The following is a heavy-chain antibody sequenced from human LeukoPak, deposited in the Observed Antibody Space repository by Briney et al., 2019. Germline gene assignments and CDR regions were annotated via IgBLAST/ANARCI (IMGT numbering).Heavy chain of an antibody. CDR2: ISGDGGST. Sequence: GGSLRLSCAAPGFIFDNYAIHWVRQAPGKGLEWVSLISGDGGSTFYADTVRGRFTISRDNTRKSLSLQMSSLRSEDTALYYCARESETSGWYDYWGQGTLVTVSS. D-gene: IGHD6-19*01. J-gene: IGHJ4*02. CDR1: GFIFDNYA. V-gene: IGHV3-43*02. CDR3: ARESETSGWYDY.